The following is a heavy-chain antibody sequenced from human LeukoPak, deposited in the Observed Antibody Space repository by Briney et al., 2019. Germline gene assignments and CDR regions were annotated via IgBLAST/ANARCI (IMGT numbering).Heavy chain of an antibody. J-gene: IGHJ4*02. Sequence: SETLSLTCTVSADSISSYSWSWIRQPPGKGLEWLGNISYSGSTNHNPSLKSRVTISVDTSKNQFSLKLSSVTAADTAVYYCAKVGYYASSGYYYDYWGQGTLVTVSS. CDR1: ADSISSYS. CDR2: ISYSGST. CDR3: AKVGYYASSGYYYDY. V-gene: IGHV4-59*01. D-gene: IGHD3-22*01.